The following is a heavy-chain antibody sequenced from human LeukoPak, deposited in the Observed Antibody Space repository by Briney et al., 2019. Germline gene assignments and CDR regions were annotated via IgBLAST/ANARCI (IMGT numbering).Heavy chain of an antibody. V-gene: IGHV4-30-2*01. D-gene: IGHD3-16*01. J-gene: IGHJ4*02. CDR1: GGSICGGGYC. Sequence: SETLSLTCAVSGGSICGGGYCWSWIRQPPGKGLEWIGYISHRGSTYYNPSLNSRVTISVDRTKNQFSQKRSSVAAADTAVYYCASRYEYAQHNWGQGTLVTVSS. CDR3: ASRYEYAQHN. CDR2: ISHRGST.